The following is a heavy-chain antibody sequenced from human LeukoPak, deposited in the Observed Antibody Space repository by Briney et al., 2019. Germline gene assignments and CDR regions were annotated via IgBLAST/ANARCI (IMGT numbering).Heavy chain of an antibody. CDR3: ARLLGYSSSWYFAFDI. CDR2: IYTSGRT. CDR1: GGSITSGNYY. Sequence: PSQTLSLTCKVSGGSITSGNYYWTRVRQPAGKRLEWLGRIYTSGRTHYNPALKSRVTISFDTTKNHFSLRLSSVVAADTAVYYCARLLGYSSSWYFAFDIWGQGTMVTVSS. J-gene: IGHJ3*02. D-gene: IGHD6-13*01. V-gene: IGHV4-61*02.